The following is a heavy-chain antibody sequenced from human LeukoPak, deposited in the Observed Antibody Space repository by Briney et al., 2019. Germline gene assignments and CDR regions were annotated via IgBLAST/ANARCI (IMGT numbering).Heavy chain of an antibody. D-gene: IGHD6-6*01. Sequence: GSLGLSCAASGFTFSFYNMNWVRQAPGKGLEWVSSISSSSSYIYYADSVKGRFTISRDNAKNSLYLQMNSLRAEDTAVYYCARNVGSSSPYWGQGTLVTVSS. J-gene: IGHJ4*02. CDR3: ARNVGSSSPY. CDR2: ISSSSSYI. CDR1: GFTFSFYN. V-gene: IGHV3-21*01.